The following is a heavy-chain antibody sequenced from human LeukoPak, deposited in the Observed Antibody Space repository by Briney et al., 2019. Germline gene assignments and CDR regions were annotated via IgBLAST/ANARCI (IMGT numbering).Heavy chain of an antibody. Sequence: PSETLSLTCTVSGGSISSSSYYWGWIRQPPGKGLEWIGSIYYSGSTYYNPSLKSRVTISVDTSKNQFSLKLSSVTAADTAVYYCARTYSSARKVGFDPWGQGTLVTVSS. V-gene: IGHV4-39*07. J-gene: IGHJ5*02. CDR2: IYYSGST. D-gene: IGHD6-25*01. CDR1: GGSISSSSYY. CDR3: ARTYSSARKVGFDP.